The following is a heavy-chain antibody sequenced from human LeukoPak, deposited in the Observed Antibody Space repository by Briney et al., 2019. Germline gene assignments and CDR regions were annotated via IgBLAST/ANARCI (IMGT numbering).Heavy chain of an antibody. D-gene: IGHD2-15*01. CDR3: ASLIRGVGYCSGGSCYRPDAFDI. CDR2: INSDGSST. V-gene: IGHV3-74*01. J-gene: IGHJ3*02. Sequence: PGGSLRLSCAASGFTFSSYWMSWVRQVPGKGLVWVSRINSDGSSTSYADSVKGRFTISRDNAKNTLYLQMNSLRAEDTAVYYCASLIRGVGYCSGGSCYRPDAFDIWGQGTMVTVSS. CDR1: GFTFSSYW.